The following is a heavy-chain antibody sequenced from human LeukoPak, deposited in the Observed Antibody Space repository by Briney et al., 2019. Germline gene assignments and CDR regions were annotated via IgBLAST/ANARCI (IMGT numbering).Heavy chain of an antibody. J-gene: IGHJ3*02. D-gene: IGHD6-13*01. V-gene: IGHV1-8*02. CDR3: ARQQQRGDAFDI. CDR1: GYTFATYN. CDR2: MNPNSGNT. Sequence: ASVKVSCKASGYTFATYNIIWVRQATGQGLEWMGWMNPNSGNTGYGPKFQGRVTMTRDTSITTAYMELSSLGSEDTAVYYCARQQQRGDAFDIWGQGTIVAVSS.